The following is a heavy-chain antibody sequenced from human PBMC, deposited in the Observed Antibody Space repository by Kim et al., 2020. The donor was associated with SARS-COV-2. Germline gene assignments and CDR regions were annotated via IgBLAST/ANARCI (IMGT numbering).Heavy chain of an antibody. CDR1: GFTFSSYS. V-gene: IGHV3-48*02. D-gene: IGHD2-15*01. CDR2: ISSSSSTI. J-gene: IGHJ6*02. CDR3: AREIWLLPFYYYYGMDV. Sequence: GGSLRLSCAASGFTFSSYSMNWVRQAPGKGLEWFSYISSSSSTIYYADSVKGRFTISRDNAKNSLYLQMNSLRDEDTAVYYCAREIWLLPFYYYYGMDVWGQGTTVTVSS.